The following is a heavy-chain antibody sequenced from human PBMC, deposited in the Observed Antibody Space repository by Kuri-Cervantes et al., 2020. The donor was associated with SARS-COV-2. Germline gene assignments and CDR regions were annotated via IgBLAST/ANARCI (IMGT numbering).Heavy chain of an antibody. V-gene: IGHV1-8*01. CDR3: ARGGLGITIFGVVTNSNYYYYYMDV. Sequence: ASVKVSCKASGYTFTNYDINWVRQASGQGLEWMGWMNPNSGNTGYAQKFQGRVTMTRDTSISTAYMELGRLRSEDTAVYYCARGGLGITIFGVVTNSNYYYYYMDVWGKGTTVTVSS. CDR1: GYTFTNYD. D-gene: IGHD3-3*01. CDR2: MNPNSGNT. J-gene: IGHJ6*03.